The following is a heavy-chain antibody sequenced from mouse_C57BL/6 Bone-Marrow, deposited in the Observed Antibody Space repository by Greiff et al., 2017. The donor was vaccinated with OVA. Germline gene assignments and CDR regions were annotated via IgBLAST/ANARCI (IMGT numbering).Heavy chain of an antibody. CDR2: IDPSDSYT. CDR3: ARLSTTVDY. D-gene: IGHD1-1*01. J-gene: IGHJ2*01. V-gene: IGHV1-69*01. CDR1: GYTFTSYW. Sequence: VQLQQPGAELVMPGASVKLSCKASGYTFTSYWMHWVKQRPGPGLEWIGEIDPSDSYTNYNQKFKGKSTLTVDKSSSTAYMQLSSLTSEDSAVYYCARLSTTVDYWGQGTTLTVSS.